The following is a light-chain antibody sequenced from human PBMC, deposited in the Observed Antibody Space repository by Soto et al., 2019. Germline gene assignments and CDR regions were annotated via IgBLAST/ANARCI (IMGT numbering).Light chain of an antibody. CDR2: GAS. CDR1: QSVGSN. Sequence: EIVLTQSPATLSVSPGERATLSCRASQSVGSNLAWYQQKPGQAPRLLIYGASTRATGIPARFSGSGSETEFSLTIRSLQSEDFAVYSCQQYDKWPRTFGQGTKVEIK. J-gene: IGKJ1*01. CDR3: QQYDKWPRT. V-gene: IGKV3-15*01.